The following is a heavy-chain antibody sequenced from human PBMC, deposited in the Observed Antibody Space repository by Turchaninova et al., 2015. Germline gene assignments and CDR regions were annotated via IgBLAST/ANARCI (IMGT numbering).Heavy chain of an antibody. CDR3: ARGIVVVPAAILGWFDP. CDR2: INHCGSP. D-gene: IGHD2-2*01. Sequence: QVQLQQWGAGLLKPSETLSLTCAVYGGSFSGYYWSWIRPPPGKGLEWIGEINHCGSPNYNPSLQSRVTKSVDTSKNQFSLERSSGTAADTAVYYCARGIVVVPAAILGWFDPWGQGTLVTVSS. V-gene: IGHV4-34*01. CDR1: GGSFSGYY. J-gene: IGHJ5*02.